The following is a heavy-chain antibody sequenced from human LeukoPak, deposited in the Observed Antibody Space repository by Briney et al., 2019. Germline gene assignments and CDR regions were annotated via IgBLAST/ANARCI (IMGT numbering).Heavy chain of an antibody. D-gene: IGHD3-10*01. Sequence: PSETLSLTCTVSGGSTINYFRSWSRQPAGKGLEWIGHIYSSGTTHYNPSLNNRVTISLDASTSQFSLHLNSVTAADTAVYFCARAEGSGSGAYTLDYWGQGILVTVSS. J-gene: IGHJ4*02. CDR2: IYSSGTT. CDR3: ARAEGSGSGAYTLDY. CDR1: GGSTINYF. V-gene: IGHV4-4*07.